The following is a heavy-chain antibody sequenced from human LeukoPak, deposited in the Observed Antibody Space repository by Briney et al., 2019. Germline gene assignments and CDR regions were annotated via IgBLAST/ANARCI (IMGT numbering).Heavy chain of an antibody. CDR1: GFTFSGSA. D-gene: IGHD4-17*01. CDR3: TRLSSPVTTSTGPRGMDV. J-gene: IGHJ6*02. CDR2: IRGKANSYAT. Sequence: GGSLRLSCAASGFTFSGSAMHWVRQASGKGLEWVGRIRGKANSYATAYAASVKGRFTISRDDSKNTAYLQMNSLKTEDTAVYYCTRLSSPVTTSTGPRGMDVWGQGTTVTVSS. V-gene: IGHV3-73*01.